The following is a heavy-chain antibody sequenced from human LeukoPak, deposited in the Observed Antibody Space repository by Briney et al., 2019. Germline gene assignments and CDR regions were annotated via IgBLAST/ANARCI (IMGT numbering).Heavy chain of an antibody. CDR1: GFSFNNYA. V-gene: IGHV3-23*01. CDR2: ISTTGGST. J-gene: IGHJ4*02. Sequence: GGSLRLSCAASGFSFNNYAMSWVRRAPGKGLEWVSAISTTGGSTYYAASLKGRFTVSRDNSKNTVSLQMDSLRVEDTALYYCAKDWTTVVTPKGYYFDSWGQGTLVTVSS. CDR3: AKDWTTVVTPKGYYFDS. D-gene: IGHD4-23*01.